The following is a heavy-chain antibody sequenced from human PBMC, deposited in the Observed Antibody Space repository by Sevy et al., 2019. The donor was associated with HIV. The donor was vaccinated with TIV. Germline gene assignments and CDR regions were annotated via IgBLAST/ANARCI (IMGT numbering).Heavy chain of an antibody. CDR1: GFTFDDYA. V-gene: IGHV3-9*01. Sequence: GGSLRLSCAASGFTFDDYAMHWVRQAPGKGLEWVSGISWNSGSIGYADSVKGRFTISRDNAKNSLYLQMNSLRAEDTALYCCAKDATYSSSWSGIDYWGQGTLVTVSS. D-gene: IGHD6-13*01. J-gene: IGHJ4*02. CDR2: ISWNSGSI. CDR3: AKDATYSSSWSGIDY.